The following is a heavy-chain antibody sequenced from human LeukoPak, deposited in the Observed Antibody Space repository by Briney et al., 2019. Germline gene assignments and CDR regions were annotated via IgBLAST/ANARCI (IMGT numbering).Heavy chain of an antibody. Sequence: PGGSLRLSCAASGFTFNTYTMNWVRQAPEKGLDWVSVISGSAHKIRYADSVKGRFTISRDNSENIVYLQMNNLRVEDTAVYYCAGRPTGYSSGYIHWGQGTLVTVSS. CDR1: GFTFNTYT. CDR3: AGRPTGYSSGYIH. J-gene: IGHJ4*02. V-gene: IGHV3-23*01. D-gene: IGHD5-18*01. CDR2: ISGSAHKI.